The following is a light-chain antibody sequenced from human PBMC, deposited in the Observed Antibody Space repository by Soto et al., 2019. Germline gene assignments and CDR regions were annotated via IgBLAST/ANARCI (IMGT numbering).Light chain of an antibody. CDR3: SSYAGSNNFVV. Sequence: QSALTQPPSASGSPGQSVTISCTGTSSDVGGYNYVSWYQQHPGKAPKLMIYEVSKRPSGVPDRFSGSKSGNTASLTVSGLQAEYEADYYCSSYAGSNNFVVFGGGTKVTVL. CDR1: SSDVGGYNY. V-gene: IGLV2-8*01. J-gene: IGLJ2*01. CDR2: EVS.